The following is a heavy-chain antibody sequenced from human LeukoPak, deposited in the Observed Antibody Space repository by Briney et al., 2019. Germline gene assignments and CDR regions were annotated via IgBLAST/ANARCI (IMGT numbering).Heavy chain of an antibody. V-gene: IGHV3-11*05. CDR1: GFAFSDYY. D-gene: IGHD5/OR15-5a*01. Sequence: GGSLRLSCAASGFAFSDYYMSWIRQAPGKGLEWISYISSSSSYTNYVDSVKGRFTISRDNAKNSLYLQMNSLRAEDTAVYYCVRAVSVSSYYFDCWGQGTLVTVSS. CDR2: ISSSSSYT. J-gene: IGHJ4*02. CDR3: VRAVSVSSYYFDC.